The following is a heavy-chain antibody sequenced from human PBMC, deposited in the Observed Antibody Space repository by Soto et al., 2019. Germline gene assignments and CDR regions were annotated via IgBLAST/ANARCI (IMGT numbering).Heavy chain of an antibody. Sequence: SVKVSCKASRVAFNKFIVTWVRQAPGLGLEWVGGIIPVFGTANYAQKFQGRVTITADESTSTSYMEVNNLRSEDTAAYYCAKVRYSSPMGYYYGMDVWGQGTTVTVSS. CDR2: IIPVFGTA. J-gene: IGHJ6*02. V-gene: IGHV1-69*13. D-gene: IGHD2-2*01. CDR1: RVAFNKFI. CDR3: AKVRYSSPMGYYYGMDV.